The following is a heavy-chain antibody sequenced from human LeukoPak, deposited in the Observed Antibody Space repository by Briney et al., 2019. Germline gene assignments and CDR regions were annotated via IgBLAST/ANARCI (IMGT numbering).Heavy chain of an antibody. CDR1: GGSISSGGYY. J-gene: IGHJ4*02. CDR3: AQGPSSRRGYYFDY. Sequence: SETLSLTCTVSGGSISSGGYYWSWLRQHPGKGLEWIGYIYYSGSTYYNPSPKSRVTISVDTSKNQFSLKLSSVTAADTAVYYCAQGPSSRRGYYFDYWGQGTLVTVSS. V-gene: IGHV4-31*03. CDR2: IYYSGST.